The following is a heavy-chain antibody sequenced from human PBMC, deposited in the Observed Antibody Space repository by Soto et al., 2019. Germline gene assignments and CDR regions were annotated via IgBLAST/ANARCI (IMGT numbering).Heavy chain of an antibody. V-gene: IGHV3-30*18. CDR1: GFTFRTYG. Sequence: QVQLVESGGGVVQPGRSLRLSCVASGFTFRTYGMHWVRQAPGKGLEWVAVISLDGGNKYYADSVKGRFTISRDNSNNSLYLQMTSLRAEDTALYYCANRRGGTFDYWGQGTRVTVSS. D-gene: IGHD3-16*01. CDR3: ANRRGGTFDY. CDR2: ISLDGGNK. J-gene: IGHJ4*02.